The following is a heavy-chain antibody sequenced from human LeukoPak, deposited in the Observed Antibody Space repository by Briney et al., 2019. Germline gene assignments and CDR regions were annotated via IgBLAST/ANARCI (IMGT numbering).Heavy chain of an antibody. CDR2: IYSGGST. V-gene: IGHV3-53*01. Sequence: GGSLRLSCAASGFTVSSTYMSWVRQAPGKGLEWVSVIYSGGSTDYAVSVKGRFTISRDNSKNMLYLQMNSLRAEDTAVYYCAKDQLWFGIMDVWGQGTTVTVSS. D-gene: IGHD3-10*01. CDR1: GFTVSSTY. J-gene: IGHJ6*02. CDR3: AKDQLWFGIMDV.